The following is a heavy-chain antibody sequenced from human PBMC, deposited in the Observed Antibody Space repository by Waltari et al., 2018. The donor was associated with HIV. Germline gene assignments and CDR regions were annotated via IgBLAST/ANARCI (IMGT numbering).Heavy chain of an antibody. Sequence: EAQLVGSGGGLVHPGGSLRLHCVASGFNLGAVSMNWVRQAPGKGLEWISYISSGERTIHYADSVRGRFTLSRDSARNSLYLQMNSLRPEDTAVYYCARGDIPYYYGMDVWGQGTTVTVS. V-gene: IGHV3-48*01. CDR2: ISSGERTI. CDR3: ARGDIPYYYGMDV. CDR1: GFNLGAVS. D-gene: IGHD2-21*01. J-gene: IGHJ6*02.